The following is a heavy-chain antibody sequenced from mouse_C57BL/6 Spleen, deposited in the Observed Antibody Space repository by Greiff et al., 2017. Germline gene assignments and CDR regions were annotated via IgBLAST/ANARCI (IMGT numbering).Heavy chain of an antibody. CDR3: ARPGDYGRAY. D-gene: IGHD2-4*01. CDR2: ISSGSSTI. CDR1: GFTFSDYG. J-gene: IGHJ3*01. Sequence: EVMLVESGGGLVKPGGSLKLSCAASGFTFSDYGMHWVRQAPEKGLEWVAYISSGSSTIYYADTVKGRFTISRDNAKNTLFLQMTSLRSEDTAMYYCARPGDYGRAYWGQGTLVTVSA. V-gene: IGHV5-17*01.